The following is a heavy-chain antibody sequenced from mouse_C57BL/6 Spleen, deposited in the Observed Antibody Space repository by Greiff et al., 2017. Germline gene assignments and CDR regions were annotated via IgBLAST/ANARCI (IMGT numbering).Heavy chain of an antibody. Sequence: VTVVESGAELARPGASVKLSCKASGYTFTSYGISWVKQRTGQGLEWIGEIYPRSGNTYYNEKFKGKATLTADKSSSTAYMELRSLTSEDSAVYFCARGGGYDEKAWFAYWGQGTLVTVSA. J-gene: IGHJ3*01. D-gene: IGHD2-2*01. CDR1: GYTFTSYG. CDR3: ARGGGYDEKAWFAY. V-gene: IGHV1-81*01. CDR2: IYPRSGNT.